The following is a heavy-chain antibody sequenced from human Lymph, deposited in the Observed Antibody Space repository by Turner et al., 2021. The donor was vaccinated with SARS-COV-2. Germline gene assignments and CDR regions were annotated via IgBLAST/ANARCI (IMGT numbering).Heavy chain of an antibody. V-gene: IGHV3-21*01. CDR2: ISSRSSYI. CDR3: ARDYYDFWSGYNSYYYGMDV. CDR1: GFTFSSYS. J-gene: IGHJ6*02. D-gene: IGHD3-3*01. Sequence: EVQLLESGGGLVKPGGSLRLSCSASGFTFSSYSMNWVRQAPGKGLEWVSSISSRSSYIYNADSVKGRFTISRENAKNSLYLQMNSLRAEDTAVYYCARDYYDFWSGYNSYYYGMDVWGQGTTVTVSS.